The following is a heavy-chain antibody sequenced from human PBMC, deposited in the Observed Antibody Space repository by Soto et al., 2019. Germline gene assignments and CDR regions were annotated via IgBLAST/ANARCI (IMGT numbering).Heavy chain of an antibody. CDR1: GYTFSTYA. CDR3: ARGSIAVPKIYYYYYMDF. D-gene: IGHD6-6*01. J-gene: IGHJ6*03. CDR2: INAGNGNT. V-gene: IGHV1-3*01. Sequence: GASVKVSCKASGYTFSTYAMHWVRQAPGQRLEWMGWINAGNGNTKYSQKFQGRVTITRDTSASTAYMELSSLRSEGTAMYYCARGSIAVPKIYYYYYMDFWGKGTTVTVSS.